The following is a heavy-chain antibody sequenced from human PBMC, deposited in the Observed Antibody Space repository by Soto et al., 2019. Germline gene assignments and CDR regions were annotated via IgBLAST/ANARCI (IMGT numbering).Heavy chain of an antibody. Sequence: QVQLVQSGAEVKKPGASVKVSCKASGYTFTNYGISWVRQAPGQGPEWIGWISGYNGNTKYAQTLQGRVTMTTDTSTSTAYMELRSLRSDDTAVYYCARGGSSWSAEYYQHWGQGTLVIVSS. D-gene: IGHD6-6*01. CDR2: ISGYNGNT. CDR1: GYTFTNYG. J-gene: IGHJ1*01. V-gene: IGHV1-18*01. CDR3: ARGGSSWSAEYYQH.